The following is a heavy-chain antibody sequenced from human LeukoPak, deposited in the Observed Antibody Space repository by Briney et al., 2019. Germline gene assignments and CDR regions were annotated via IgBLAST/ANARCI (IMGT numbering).Heavy chain of an antibody. CDR3: ARGMSMIVVVITASQCDY. Sequence: GGSLRLSCAASGFTFSSYAMHLVRQAPGKGLEGVAVISYDGSNKYYADSVKGRFTISRDNSKNTLYLQMNSLRAEDTAVYYCARGMSMIVVVITASQCDYWGQGTLVTVSS. J-gene: IGHJ4*02. D-gene: IGHD3-22*01. V-gene: IGHV3-30-3*01. CDR1: GFTFSSYA. CDR2: ISYDGSNK.